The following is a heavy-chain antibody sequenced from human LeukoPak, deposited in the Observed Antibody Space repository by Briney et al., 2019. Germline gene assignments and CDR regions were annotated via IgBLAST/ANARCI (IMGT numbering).Heavy chain of an antibody. D-gene: IGHD6-6*01. CDR2: IYYSGST. V-gene: IGHV4-59*08. CDR1: GGSISSYW. Sequence: PSETLSLTCTVSGGSISSYWWSWIRQPPGKGLEWIGYIYYSGSTNYNSSLRSRLTMSVDTSKNQFSLKLSSVTAADTAMYYCARYDTSSGDYFDYWGQGTLVTVSS. CDR3: ARYDTSSGDYFDY. J-gene: IGHJ4*02.